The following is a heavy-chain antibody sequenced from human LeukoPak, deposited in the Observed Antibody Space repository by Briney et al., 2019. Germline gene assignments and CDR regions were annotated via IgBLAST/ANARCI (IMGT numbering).Heavy chain of an antibody. Sequence: GGSLRLSCAVSGFTVSNNYLSWVRQAPGKGLEWVSVIYGGRNNTVYADSVKGRFTISRDNSKNTIYLQIDSLRAEDTATYYCAREFRQTYSSGWSLDYWGQGTLVTVSS. J-gene: IGHJ4*02. V-gene: IGHV3-53*01. D-gene: IGHD6-19*01. CDR2: IYGGRNNT. CDR3: AREFRQTYSSGWSLDY. CDR1: GFTVSNNY.